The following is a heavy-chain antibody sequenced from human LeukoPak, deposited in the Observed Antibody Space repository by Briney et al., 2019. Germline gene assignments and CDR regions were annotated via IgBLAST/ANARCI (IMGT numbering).Heavy chain of an antibody. V-gene: IGHV3-33*06. J-gene: IGHJ5*02. CDR3: ANDFSQPMIVGA. D-gene: IGHD3-22*01. CDR2: IWYDGSNK. CDR1: GFTFSGYG. Sequence: PGGSLRLSCAASGFTFSGYGMHWVRQAPGKGLEWVAVIWYDGSNKYYADSVKGRFTISRDNSKNTLYLQMNSLRAEGTAVSYCANDFSQPMIVGAWGQGTLVTVSS.